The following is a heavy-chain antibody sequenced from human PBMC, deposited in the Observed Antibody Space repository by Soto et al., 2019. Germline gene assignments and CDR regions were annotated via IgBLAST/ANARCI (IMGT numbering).Heavy chain of an antibody. CDR1: GYTFTKFH. CDR2: IDPSGGIT. CDR3: ARDVFGHDNYETSSYYFDH. V-gene: IGHV1-46*01. Sequence: QVQLIQFGAEVKKPGASVKVSCKASGYTFTKFHIHWVRQAPGQGLEWMGMIDPSGGITRDAQRFQDRITMTRDTSTCSVYMELRSLTSEDTAVYYCARDVFGHDNYETSSYYFDHWGQGTLVTVSS. D-gene: IGHD3-22*01. J-gene: IGHJ4*02.